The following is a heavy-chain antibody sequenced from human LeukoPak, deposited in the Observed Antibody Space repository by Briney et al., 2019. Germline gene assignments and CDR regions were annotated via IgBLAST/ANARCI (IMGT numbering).Heavy chain of an antibody. Sequence: PGGSLRLSCAASGFTFDDYAMHWVRQAPGKGLEWVSGISWNSGNIGYADSVKGRFTISRDNAKNSLYLQMNSLRAEDTALYYCAKDGSGWFEYFQHWGQGTLVTASS. J-gene: IGHJ1*01. CDR1: GFTFDDYA. CDR2: ISWNSGNI. D-gene: IGHD6-19*01. V-gene: IGHV3-9*01. CDR3: AKDGSGWFEYFQH.